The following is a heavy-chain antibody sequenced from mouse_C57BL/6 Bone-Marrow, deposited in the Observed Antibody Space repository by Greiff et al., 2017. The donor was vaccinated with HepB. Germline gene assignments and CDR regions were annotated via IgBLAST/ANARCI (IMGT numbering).Heavy chain of an antibody. D-gene: IGHD2-4*01. CDR1: GFSFNTYA. CDR3: VSDYDEGYYFDY. V-gene: IGHV10-1*01. J-gene: IGHJ2*01. Sequence: EVHLVESGGGLVQPKGSLKLSCAASGFSFNTYAMNWVRQAPGKGLEWVARIRSKSNNYATYYADSVKDRFTISRDDSESMLYLQMNNLKTEDTAMYYCVSDYDEGYYFDYWGQGTTLTVSS. CDR2: IRSKSNNYAT.